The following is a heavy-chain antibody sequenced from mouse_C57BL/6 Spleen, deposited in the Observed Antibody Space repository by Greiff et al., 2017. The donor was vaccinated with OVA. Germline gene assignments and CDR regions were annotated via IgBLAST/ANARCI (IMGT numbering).Heavy chain of an antibody. D-gene: IGHD3-2*02. J-gene: IGHJ4*01. Sequence: QVQLKQSGPGLVQPSQSLSITCTVSGFSLTSYGVHWVRQSPGKGLEWLGVIWRGGSTDYNAAVMSRLSITKDNSKSQVFFKMNSLQADDTAIYFCAKGELSLRDMVYWGQRTSDTVFS. CDR1: GFSLTSYG. V-gene: IGHV2-5*01. CDR3: AKGELSLRDMVY. CDR2: IWRGGST.